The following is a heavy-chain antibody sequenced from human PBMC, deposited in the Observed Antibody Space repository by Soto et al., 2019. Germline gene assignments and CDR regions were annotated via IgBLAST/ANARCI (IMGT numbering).Heavy chain of an antibody. CDR1: GGSISSGGYY. CDR2: IYYSWST. J-gene: IGHJ5*02. CDR3: ARVDPPTYSYDSSRHWFDP. V-gene: IGHV4-30-4*01. Sequence: QVQLQESGPGLVKPSQTLSLTCTVSGGSISSGGYYWSWIRQPPGKGLEWIGYIYYSWSTYYNPFLKSRVTISVDTSKNQCSLKLGSVTAADTGVYYCARVDPPTYSYDSSRHWFDPLGQGTLVTVSS. D-gene: IGHD3-22*01.